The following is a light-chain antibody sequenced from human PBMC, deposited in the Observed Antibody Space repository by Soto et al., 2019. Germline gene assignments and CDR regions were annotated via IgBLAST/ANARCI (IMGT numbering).Light chain of an antibody. Sequence: QAVVTQEPSLTVSPGGTVTLTCGSSTGAVTSGHYPYWFQQKPGQAPRTLIYDTSNKHSWTPARFSGSLLGGKAALTLSGAQPEDEAEYYCLLSYSGAQAVFGRGTKVTVL. CDR2: DTS. J-gene: IGLJ2*01. V-gene: IGLV7-46*01. CDR1: TGAVTSGHY. CDR3: LLSYSGAQAV.